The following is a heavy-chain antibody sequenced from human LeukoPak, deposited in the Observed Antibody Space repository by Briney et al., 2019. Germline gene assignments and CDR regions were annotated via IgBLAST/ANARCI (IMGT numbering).Heavy chain of an antibody. CDR2: IYPGDSDT. CDR3: ARLASYYGSGSLVDY. Sequence: GESLKISCKGSGYSVTSYWIGWLRQMPAKGMEWMGIIYPGDSDTRYSPSFQGQVTISADKSISTAYLQWSSLKASDTAMYYCARLASYYGSGSLVDYWGQGTLVTVSS. CDR1: GYSVTSYW. D-gene: IGHD3-10*01. V-gene: IGHV5-51*01. J-gene: IGHJ4*02.